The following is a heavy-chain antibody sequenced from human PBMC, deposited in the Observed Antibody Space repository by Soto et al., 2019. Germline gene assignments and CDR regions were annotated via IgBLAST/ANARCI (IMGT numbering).Heavy chain of an antibody. D-gene: IGHD3-3*02. J-gene: IGHJ2*01. V-gene: IGHV5-51*01. CDR2: ILPGDSNT. CDR1: GYSFTIYW. Sequence: PGESLKISCKGSGYSFTIYWIGWVRQMPGKGLEWMGIILPGDSNTRYSPSFQGQVTISADKSISTAYLQWSSLKASDTAMYYCALATSYWFFELWGRGTLVTVSS. CDR3: ALATSYWFFEL.